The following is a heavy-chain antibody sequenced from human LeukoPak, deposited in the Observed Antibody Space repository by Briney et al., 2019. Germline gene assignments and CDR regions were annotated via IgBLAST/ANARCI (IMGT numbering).Heavy chain of an antibody. D-gene: IGHD4-17*01. J-gene: IGHJ4*02. CDR2: ISSSSSYI. CDR1: GFTFSSYS. CDR3: ARHDYGDYVPDY. Sequence: GGSLRLSCAASGFTFSSYSMNWVRQAPGHGLEWVSSISSSSSYIYYADSVKGRFTISRDNAKNSLYLQMSSLRAEDTAVYYCARHDYGDYVPDYWGQGTLVTVSS. V-gene: IGHV3-21*01.